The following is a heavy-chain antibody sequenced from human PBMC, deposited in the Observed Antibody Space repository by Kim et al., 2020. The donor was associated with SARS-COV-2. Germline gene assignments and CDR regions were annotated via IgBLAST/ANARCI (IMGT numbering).Heavy chain of an antibody. Sequence: ASVKVSCKVSGYTLTELSMHWVRQAPGKGLEWMGGFDPEDGETIYAQKFQGRVTMTEDTSTDTAYMELSSLRSEDTAVYYCATRAGGGYDWCYYFDYWGQGTLVTVSS. CDR2: FDPEDGET. D-gene: IGHD5-12*01. CDR3: ATRAGGGYDWCYYFDY. CDR1: GYTLTELS. V-gene: IGHV1-24*01. J-gene: IGHJ4*02.